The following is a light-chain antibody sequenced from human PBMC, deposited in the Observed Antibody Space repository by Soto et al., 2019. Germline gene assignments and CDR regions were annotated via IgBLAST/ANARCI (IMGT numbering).Light chain of an antibody. CDR3: QQYNNWPRT. CDR2: GAS. CDR1: QSVSSN. Sequence: EIVMTQSPATLSVSPGERATLSCRASQSVSSNLAWYQQKPGQAPRLLIYGASTRATGIPFKFIGSGSGTEFTLNISSLQSEDFAVYYCQQYNNWPRTFGQGTKVEIK. J-gene: IGKJ1*01. V-gene: IGKV3-15*01.